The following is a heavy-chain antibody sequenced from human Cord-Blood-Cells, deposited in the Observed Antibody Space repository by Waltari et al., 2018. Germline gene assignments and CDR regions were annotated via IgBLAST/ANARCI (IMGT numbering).Heavy chain of an antibody. CDR3: ARDRFGTFFDY. CDR1: GSPFSSHG. CDR2: IWYDGSNK. J-gene: IGHJ4*02. D-gene: IGHD3-16*01. Sequence: QVQLVESGGGVVQPGRSLRLSSAASGSPFSSHGMHWVRQAPGKGLEWVAVIWYDGSNKYYADSVKGRFTISRDNSKNTLYLQMNSLRAEDTAVYYCARDRFGTFFDYWGQGTLVTVSS. V-gene: IGHV3-33*01.